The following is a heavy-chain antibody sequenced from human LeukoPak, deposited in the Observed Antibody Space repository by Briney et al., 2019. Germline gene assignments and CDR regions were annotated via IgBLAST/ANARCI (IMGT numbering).Heavy chain of an antibody. D-gene: IGHD3-10*01. CDR2: IYTSGST. CDR1: GGSISSGSYY. CDR3: GREGGGGLFYYYSYY. Sequence: PSQTLSLTCTVSGGSISSGSYYWSWIRQPAGKGLEWIGRIYTSGSTNYNPSLKSRVTISVDTSKNQFSLKLSSVTAADTAVYYGGREGGGGLFYYYSYY. J-gene: IGHJ6*03. V-gene: IGHV4-61*02.